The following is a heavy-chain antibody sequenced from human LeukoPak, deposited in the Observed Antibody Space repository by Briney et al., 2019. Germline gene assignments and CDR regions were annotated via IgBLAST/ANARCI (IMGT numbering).Heavy chain of an antibody. CDR1: GGSISSSSYY. Sequence: PSETLSLTCTVSGGSISSSSYYWGWIRQPPGKGLEWIGSIYYSGSTYYNPSLKSRVTISVDTSKNQFSLKLSSVTAADTAVYYCAREDPIVGANNAFDIWGQGTMVTVSS. CDR3: AREDPIVGANNAFDI. V-gene: IGHV4-39*07. J-gene: IGHJ3*02. D-gene: IGHD1-26*01. CDR2: IYYSGST.